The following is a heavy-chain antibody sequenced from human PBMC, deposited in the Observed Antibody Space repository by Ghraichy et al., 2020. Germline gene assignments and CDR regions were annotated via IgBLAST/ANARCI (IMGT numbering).Heavy chain of an antibody. CDR1: GGSFSGYY. CDR2: INHSGST. CDR3: ARGLLGYCSSTSCYWFDP. D-gene: IGHD2-2*01. V-gene: IGHV4-34*01. J-gene: IGHJ5*02. Sequence: SETLSLTCAVYGGSFSGYYWSWIRQPPGKGLEWIGEINHSGSTNYNPSLKSRVTISVDTSKNQFSLKLSSVTAADTAVYYCARGLLGYCSSTSCYWFDPWGQGTLVTVSS.